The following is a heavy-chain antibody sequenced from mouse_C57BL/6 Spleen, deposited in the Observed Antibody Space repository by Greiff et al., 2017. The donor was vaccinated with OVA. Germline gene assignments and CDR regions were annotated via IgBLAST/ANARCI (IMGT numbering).Heavy chain of an antibody. CDR3: ARWAFAY. Sequence: VQLKQSGPELVKPGASVKISCKASGYSFTGYYMNWVKQSPEKSLEWIGEINPSTGGTTYNQKFKAKATLTVDKSSSTAYMQLKSLTSEDSAVYYCARWAFAYWGQGTLVTVSA. V-gene: IGHV1-42*01. CDR1: GYSFTGYY. J-gene: IGHJ3*01. CDR2: INPSTGGT.